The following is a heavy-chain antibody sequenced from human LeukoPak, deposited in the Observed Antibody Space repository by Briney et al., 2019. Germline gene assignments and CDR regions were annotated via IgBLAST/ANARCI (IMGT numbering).Heavy chain of an antibody. J-gene: IGHJ6*02. Sequence: PGGSLRLSCAASGFTFSSYAMSWVRQAPGKGLEWVSAISGSGGSTYYADSVKGRFTISRDNSKNTLYLQMNSPRAEDTAVYYCAKVGDYDILTGLPYGMDVWGQGTTVTVSS. CDR2: ISGSGGST. CDR1: GFTFSSYA. V-gene: IGHV3-23*01. D-gene: IGHD3-9*01. CDR3: AKVGDYDILTGLPYGMDV.